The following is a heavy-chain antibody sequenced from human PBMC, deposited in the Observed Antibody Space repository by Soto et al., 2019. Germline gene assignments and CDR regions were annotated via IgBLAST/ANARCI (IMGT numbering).Heavy chain of an antibody. Sequence: SETLSLTCTVSGGSISGYFWSWIRQPPGKGLEWVGYIYYSETTNYNPSLKSRVTISVDTSKNQFSLKLSSVTAADTAVYYCARRYSGYGDYWGQGTLVTVSS. CDR2: IYYSETT. J-gene: IGHJ4*02. CDR1: GGSISGYF. D-gene: IGHD5-12*01. CDR3: ARRYSGYGDY. V-gene: IGHV4-59*08.